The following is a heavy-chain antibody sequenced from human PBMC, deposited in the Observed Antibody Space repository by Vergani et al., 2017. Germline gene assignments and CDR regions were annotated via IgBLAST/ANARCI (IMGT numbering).Heavy chain of an antibody. CDR1: GFTFDDYA. D-gene: IGHD3-3*01. V-gene: IGHV3-9*01. CDR3: AKDHYXFWSGYPNLSPFDL. CDR2: ISWNSGSI. Sequence: EVQLVESVGGLVQPGRSLRLSCAASGFTFDDYAMHWVRQAPGKGLEWVSGISWNSGSIGYADSVKGRFTISRDNAKNSLYLQMNSLRAEDTALYYCAKDHYXFWSGYPNLSPFDLWGRGTLVTVSS. J-gene: IGHJ2*01.